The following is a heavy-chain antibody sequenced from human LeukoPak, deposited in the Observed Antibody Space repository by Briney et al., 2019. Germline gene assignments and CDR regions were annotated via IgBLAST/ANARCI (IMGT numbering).Heavy chain of an antibody. J-gene: IGHJ4*02. CDR2: IYPSGAT. Sequence: SETLSLTCGVSGDSITSAGYSWSWIRQPPGKGLEWIGYIYPSGATYYNPSLESRVTISADSPKNQFSLELRSVTAADTAVYYCVRGNPDCSSYGCYGARFGYWGQGTLGTVSP. V-gene: IGHV4-30-2*01. CDR1: GDSITSAGYS. CDR3: VRGNPDCSSYGCYGARFGY. D-gene: IGHD2-2*01.